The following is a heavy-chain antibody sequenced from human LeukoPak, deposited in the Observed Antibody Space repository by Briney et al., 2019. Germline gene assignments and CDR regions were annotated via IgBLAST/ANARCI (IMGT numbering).Heavy chain of an antibody. J-gene: IGHJ5*02. Sequence: GASVKVSCKASGYSFIDYYIHWVRQTPGQGLEWMGWLSPNSGGTNYTQRFQSRVTITRDTSINTDYMELSSLTSDDTAVYYCAKYLKVVNSYDNWFDPWGQGTPVTVSS. V-gene: IGHV1-2*02. D-gene: IGHD2/OR15-2a*01. CDR3: AKYLKVVNSYDNWFDP. CDR2: LSPNSGGT. CDR1: GYSFIDYY.